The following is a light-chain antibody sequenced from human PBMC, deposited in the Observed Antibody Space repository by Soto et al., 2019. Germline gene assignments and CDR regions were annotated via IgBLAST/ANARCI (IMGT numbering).Light chain of an antibody. CDR1: SSDVGGYNY. CDR3: SSYTSSSTRV. CDR2: DVG. Sequence: QSALTQPASVSGSPGQSITISCTGTSSDVGGYNYVSWYQQHPGKAPQLMIYDVGNRPSGVFTRFSGSQSGNTASLNISGLQAEDEADYYCSSYTSSSTRVFGTGTKLTVL. J-gene: IGLJ1*01. V-gene: IGLV2-14*03.